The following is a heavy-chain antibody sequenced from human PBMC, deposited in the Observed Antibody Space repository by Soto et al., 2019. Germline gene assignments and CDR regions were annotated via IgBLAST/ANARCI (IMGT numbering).Heavy chain of an antibody. V-gene: IGHV3-53*02. CDR2: IYTGGTT. Sequence: EVKLVETGGALIQPGGSLTLSCAVSGITVSTNYMSWVRQGPGKGLEWVSVIYTGGTTYYADSVTGRFTFSRDTSKNILYLHLNSLTADDTAVYYCARVWGYYFESWGQGTLVAVSS. CDR3: ARVWGYYFES. CDR1: GITVSTNY. J-gene: IGHJ4*02. D-gene: IGHD1-26*01.